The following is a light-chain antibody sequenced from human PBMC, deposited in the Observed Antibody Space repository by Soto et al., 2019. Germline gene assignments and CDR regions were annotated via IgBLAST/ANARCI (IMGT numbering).Light chain of an antibody. J-gene: IGKJ1*01. CDR2: KVS. CDR3: QQYNDNWT. Sequence: DIQMTQSPSTLSASVGDRVTITCRASQSISSWLAWHQQKPGKAPRLLIYKVSNLESGVPSRFSGSGSGTEFTLTITSLQPDDSATYYCQQYNDNWTFGQGTKVEIK. CDR1: QSISSW. V-gene: IGKV1-5*03.